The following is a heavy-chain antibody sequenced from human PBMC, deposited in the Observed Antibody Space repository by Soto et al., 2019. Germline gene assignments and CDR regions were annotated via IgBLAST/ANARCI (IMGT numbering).Heavy chain of an antibody. CDR3: ARDYYFDY. J-gene: IGHJ4*02. CDR1: GGSISSYY. Sequence: PSGTPSPTCPVSGGSISSYYWSWIRQPPGKGLEWIGYIYYSGSTNYNPSLKSRVTISVDTSKNQFSLKLSSVTAADTAVYYCARDYYFDYWGQGTLVTVSS. V-gene: IGHV4-59*01. CDR2: IYYSGST.